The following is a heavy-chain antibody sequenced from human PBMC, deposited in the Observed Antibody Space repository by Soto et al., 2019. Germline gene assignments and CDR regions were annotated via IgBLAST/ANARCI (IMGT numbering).Heavy chain of an antibody. CDR3: ARDCGGDCSDYYGMDV. CDR2: INPNSGGT. CDR1: GYTFTGYY. D-gene: IGHD2-21*02. V-gene: IGHV1-2*04. J-gene: IGHJ6*02. Sequence: ASVKVSCKASGYTFTGYYMHWVRQAPGQGLEWMGWINPNSGGTNYAQKFQGWVTMTRDTSISTAYMELSRLRSDDTAVYYFARDCGGDCSDYYGMDVWGQGTTVTVSS.